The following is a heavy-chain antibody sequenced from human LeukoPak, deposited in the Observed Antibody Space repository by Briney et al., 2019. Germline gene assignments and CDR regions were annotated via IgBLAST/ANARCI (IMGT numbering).Heavy chain of an antibody. J-gene: IGHJ4*02. CDR2: ISSRSNYI. CDR3: ARARPDGDYVIDY. CDR1: RFIFSSYT. V-gene: IGHV3-21*06. Sequence: GSLLLSCTASRFIFSSYTMNWVRPAPGKGLEWVSSISSRSNYIYYADSAKGRFTISRENAKNSLYLQMNSLRAEDTAVYYCARARPDGDYVIDYWGQGALVTVSS. D-gene: IGHD4-17*01.